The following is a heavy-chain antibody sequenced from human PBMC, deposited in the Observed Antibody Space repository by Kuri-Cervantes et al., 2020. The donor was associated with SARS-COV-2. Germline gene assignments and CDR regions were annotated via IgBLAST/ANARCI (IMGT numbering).Heavy chain of an antibody. CDR1: GLTFSSDS. D-gene: IGHD3-22*01. CDR3: ARSVKGRITMIVVASHDYWYFDL. CDR2: ISNDGSSK. Sequence: GESLKIFCAASGLTFSSDSMEWVRQAPGKGLEWVAVISNDGSSKYYADSVKGRFTISRDNAKNTLYLQMNSLRAEDTAVYYCARSVKGRITMIVVASHDYWYFDLWGRGTLVTVSS. J-gene: IGHJ2*01. V-gene: IGHV3-30*14.